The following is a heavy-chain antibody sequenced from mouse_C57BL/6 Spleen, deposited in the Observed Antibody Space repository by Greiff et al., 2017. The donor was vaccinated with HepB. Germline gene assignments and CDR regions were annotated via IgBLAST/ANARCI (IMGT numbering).Heavy chain of an antibody. D-gene: IGHD2-10*01. V-gene: IGHV5-17*01. CDR3: ARVAYCGNCVDYYAMDY. J-gene: IGHJ4*01. Sequence: EVKLMESGGGLVKPGGSLKLSCAASGFTFSDYGMHWVRQAPEKGLEWVAYISSGSSTIYYADTVKGRVTISRDNAKNTLFLQMTSLRSEDTAMYCCARVAYCGNCVDYYAMDYWGQGTSVTVSS. CDR1: GFTFSDYG. CDR2: ISSGSSTI.